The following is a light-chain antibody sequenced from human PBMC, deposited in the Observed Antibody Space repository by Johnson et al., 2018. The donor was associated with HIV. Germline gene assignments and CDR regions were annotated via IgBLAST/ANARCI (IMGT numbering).Light chain of an antibody. CDR1: SSNFGNNY. J-gene: IGLJ1*01. Sequence: QSVLTQPPSVSAAPGQKVTISCSTNSSNFGNNYVSWYQQLPGTAPKLLIYKNDKRPSGIPDRFSGSKSGTSATLGITGLQTGDEADYYCGTWDSSLSVNYVFGTGTKVTVL. V-gene: IGLV1-51*02. CDR3: GTWDSSLSVNYV. CDR2: KND.